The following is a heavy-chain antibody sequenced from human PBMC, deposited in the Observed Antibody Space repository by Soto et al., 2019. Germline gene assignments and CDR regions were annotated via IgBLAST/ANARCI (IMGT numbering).Heavy chain of an antibody. V-gene: IGHV1-18*01. D-gene: IGHD3-3*01. CDR3: ARVALGYDLARIDYSYYYGMDV. Sequence: ASVKVSCKASGYTFTSYGISWVRQAPGQGLEWMGWISAYNGNTNYAQKLQGRVTMTTDTSTSTAYMELRSLRSDDTAVYYCARVALGYDLARIDYSYYYGMDVWGQGTTVTVS. CDR2: ISAYNGNT. J-gene: IGHJ6*02. CDR1: GYTFTSYG.